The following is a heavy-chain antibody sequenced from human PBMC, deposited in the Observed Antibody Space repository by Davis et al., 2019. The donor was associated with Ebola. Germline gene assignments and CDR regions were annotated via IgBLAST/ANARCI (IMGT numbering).Heavy chain of an antibody. CDR1: GFTFGDYA. CDR2: IRSKAYGGTT. CDR3: TRHIVVVTAGNAFDI. J-gene: IGHJ3*02. V-gene: IGHV3-49*03. D-gene: IGHD2-21*02. Sequence: PGGSLRLSCTASGFTFGDYAMSWFRQAPGKGLEWVGFIRSKAYGGTTEYAASVKGRFTISRDDSKSIAYLQMNSLKTEDTAVYYCTRHIVVVTAGNAFDIWGQGTMVTVSS.